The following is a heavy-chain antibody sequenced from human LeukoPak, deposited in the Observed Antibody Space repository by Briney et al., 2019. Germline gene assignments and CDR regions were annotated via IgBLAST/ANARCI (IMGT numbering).Heavy chain of an antibody. Sequence: SVKVSCKASGGTFISYAISWVRQAPGQGLEWMGRIIPIFGTANYAQKFQGRVTITTDESTSTAYMELSSLRSEDTAVYYCARGGIAAAGRFDHWGQGTLVTVSS. CDR1: GGTFISYA. V-gene: IGHV1-69*05. CDR2: IIPIFGTA. CDR3: ARGGIAAAGRFDH. D-gene: IGHD6-13*01. J-gene: IGHJ4*02.